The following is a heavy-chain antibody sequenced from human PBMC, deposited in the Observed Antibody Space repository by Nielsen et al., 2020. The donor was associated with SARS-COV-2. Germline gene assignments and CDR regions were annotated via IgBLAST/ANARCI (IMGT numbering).Heavy chain of an antibody. J-gene: IGHJ4*02. CDR1: GGSISSGSYY. Sequence: SETLSLTCTVSGGSISSGSYYWSWIRQPAGKGLEWIGRIYTSGSTNYNPSPKSRVTISVDTSKNQFSLKLSSVTAADTAVYYCARDAGGVVTLGYWGQGTLVTVSS. CDR3: ARDAGGVVTLGY. V-gene: IGHV4-61*02. D-gene: IGHD3-3*01. CDR2: IYTSGST.